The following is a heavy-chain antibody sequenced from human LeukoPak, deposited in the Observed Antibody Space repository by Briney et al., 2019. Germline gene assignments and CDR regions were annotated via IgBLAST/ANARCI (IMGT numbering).Heavy chain of an antibody. D-gene: IGHD6-13*01. V-gene: IGHV3-21*01. CDR1: GFTFSSYS. CDR3: ASSSSSSWYYYGMDV. CDR2: ISSSSSYI. Sequence: GGSLRLSCAASGFTFSSYSMNWVRQAPGKGLEWVSSISSSSSYIYYADSVKGRFTISRDNAKNSLYLQMNSLRAEDTAVYYCASSSSSSWYYYGMDVWGQGTTVTVSS. J-gene: IGHJ6*02.